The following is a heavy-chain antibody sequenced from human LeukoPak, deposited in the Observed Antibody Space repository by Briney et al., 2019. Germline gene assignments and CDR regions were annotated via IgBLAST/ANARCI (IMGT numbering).Heavy chain of an antibody. CDR2: IIPILGIA. J-gene: IGHJ4*02. D-gene: IGHD5-18*01. V-gene: IGHV1-69*04. CDR1: GGTFSSYA. CDR3: ARVSGGYSYGPQFDY. Sequence: GASVKVSCKASGGTFSSYAISWVRQAPGQGLEWMGRIIPILGIANYAQKFPGRVTITADKSTSTAYMELSSLRSEDTAVYYCARVSGGYSYGPQFDYWGQGTLVTVSS.